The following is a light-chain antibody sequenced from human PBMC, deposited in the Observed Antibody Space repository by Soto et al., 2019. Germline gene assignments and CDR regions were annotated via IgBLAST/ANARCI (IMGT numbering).Light chain of an antibody. Sequence: EIVLTQSPATLSLSPGERATLSCRASQSVSSSYLAWYQQRPGQAPRLLIFGASYRATGIPDRFSGSGSGTDFTLTISRLEPEDFAVYYCQHYSSSPPEFTFGPRTKVDSK. CDR3: QHYSSSPPEFT. J-gene: IGKJ3*01. CDR2: GAS. CDR1: QSVSSSY. V-gene: IGKV3-20*01.